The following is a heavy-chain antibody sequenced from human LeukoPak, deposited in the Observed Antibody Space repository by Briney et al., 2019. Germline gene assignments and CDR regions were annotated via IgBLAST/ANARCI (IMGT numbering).Heavy chain of an antibody. CDR3: AELGITMIGGV. CDR2: ISSSSSYI. CDR1: GFTFSSYS. Sequence: AGGSLRLSCAASGFTFSSYSMNWVRQAPGKGLEWVSYISSSSSYIYYADSVKGRFTISRDNAKNSLYLQMNSLRAEDTAVYYCAELGITMIGGVWGKGTTVTISS. J-gene: IGHJ6*04. V-gene: IGHV3-21*01. D-gene: IGHD3-10*02.